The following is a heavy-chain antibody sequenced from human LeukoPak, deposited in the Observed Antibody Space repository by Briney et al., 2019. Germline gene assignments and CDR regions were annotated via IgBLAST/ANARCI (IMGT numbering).Heavy chain of an antibody. CDR3: ARVSFGRTFDY. CDR2: IYYSGST. D-gene: IGHD2-15*01. V-gene: IGHV4-31*03. Sequence: SETLSLTCTVSGGSISSGGYYWSWIRQHPGKGLEWVGYIYYSGSTYYNPSLKSRVTISVDTSKNQFSLKLSSVTAADTAVYYCARVSFGRTFDYWGQGTLVTVSS. J-gene: IGHJ4*02. CDR1: GGSISSGGYY.